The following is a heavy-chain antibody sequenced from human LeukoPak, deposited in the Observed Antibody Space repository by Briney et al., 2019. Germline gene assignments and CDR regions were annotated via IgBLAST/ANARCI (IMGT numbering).Heavy chain of an antibody. Sequence: PGGSLRLSCAASGFTFSSYGMHWVRQAPGKGLEWVAVIWYDGSNKYYADSVKGRFTISRDNAKNTLYLQMNSLRAEDTALYYCARDKGGFDYWGQGTLVTVSS. V-gene: IGHV3-33*01. CDR3: ARDKGGFDY. CDR1: GFTFSSYG. D-gene: IGHD3-16*01. J-gene: IGHJ4*02. CDR2: IWYDGSNK.